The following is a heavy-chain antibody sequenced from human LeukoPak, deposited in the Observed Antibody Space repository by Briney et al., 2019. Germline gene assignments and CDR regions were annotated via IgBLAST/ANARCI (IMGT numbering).Heavy chain of an antibody. J-gene: IGHJ6*02. Sequence: GGSLRLSRAASGFTFSDYYMTWIRQAPGKGLEWISYISNSGSTIQYADSVKGRFTISRDNAKNSLYLQMNSLRAEDTAVYYCARSLYYAMDVWGQGTTVTVSS. CDR3: ARSLYYAMDV. V-gene: IGHV3-11*01. CDR2: ISNSGSTI. CDR1: GFTFSDYY.